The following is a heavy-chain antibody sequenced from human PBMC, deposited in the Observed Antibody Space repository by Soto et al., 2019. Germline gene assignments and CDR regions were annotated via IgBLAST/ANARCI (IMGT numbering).Heavy chain of an antibody. CDR3: ARSREQWLVDAFDI. CDR2: VNPTGST. J-gene: IGHJ3*02. D-gene: IGHD6-19*01. V-gene: IGHV4-34*01. CDR1: GGSFSGYY. Sequence: SETLSLTCAVYGGSFSGYYWSWIRQSPGKGLEWIGEVNPTGSTKYSPSLKSRVTISVDTSKNQFSLNLNSVTAADTALYYCARSREQWLVDAFDIWGQGTMVTVSS.